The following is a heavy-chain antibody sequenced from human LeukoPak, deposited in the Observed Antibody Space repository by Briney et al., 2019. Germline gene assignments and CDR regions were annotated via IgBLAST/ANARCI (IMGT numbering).Heavy chain of an antibody. CDR3: ARVRLYYDSSGYYRDFDY. Sequence: PSETLSLTCTVSGISLSTYYWSWVRRPPGKGLEWIGYIYYSGSTNYNPSLKSRVTISVDTSKNQFSLKLSSVTAADTAVYYCARVRLYYDSSGYYRDFDYWGQGTLVTVSS. CDR1: GISLSTYY. D-gene: IGHD3-22*01. CDR2: IYYSGST. J-gene: IGHJ4*02. V-gene: IGHV4-59*01.